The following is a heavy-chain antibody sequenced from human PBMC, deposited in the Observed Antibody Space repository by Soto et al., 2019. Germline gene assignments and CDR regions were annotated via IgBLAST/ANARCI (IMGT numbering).Heavy chain of an antibody. V-gene: IGHV1-18*01. D-gene: IGHD3-3*01. J-gene: IGHJ6*02. CDR3: ARLMGDYDFWSGYPYYYYGMDV. Sequence: QVRLVQSGAEVKKPGASVKVSCKASGYTFTSYGISWVRQAPGQGLEWMGWISAYNGNTNYAQKLQGRVTMTTDTSTSTAYMELRSLRSDDTAVYYCARLMGDYDFWSGYPYYYYGMDVWGQGTTVTVSS. CDR1: GYTFTSYG. CDR2: ISAYNGNT.